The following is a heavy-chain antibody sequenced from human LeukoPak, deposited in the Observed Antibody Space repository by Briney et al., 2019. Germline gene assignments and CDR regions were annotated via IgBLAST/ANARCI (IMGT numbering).Heavy chain of an antibody. J-gene: IGHJ4*02. D-gene: IGHD6-6*01. Sequence: PGGSLRLSCAASGFTFSSYWMSWVRQAPGKVLEWVANIKQDGSEKYYVDSMKGRFTISRDNAKKSLYLQMNSLRAEDTAVYYCARDSSSSSVLFDYWGQGTLVTVSS. CDR2: IKQDGSEK. CDR1: GFTFSSYW. CDR3: ARDSSSSSVLFDY. V-gene: IGHV3-7*01.